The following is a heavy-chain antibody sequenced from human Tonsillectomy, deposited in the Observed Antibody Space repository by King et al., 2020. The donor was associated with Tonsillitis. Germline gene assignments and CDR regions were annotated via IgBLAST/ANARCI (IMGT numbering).Heavy chain of an antibody. J-gene: IGHJ3*02. CDR3: ARDQLTDAFDI. CDR2: IYYTGST. Sequence: VQLQESGPGLVKPSETLSLTCTVSGGSISSYYWTWIRQPPGKGLEWIGYIYYTGSTNYNPSLKSRVTISVDTSKKQFSLKLSSVTAADTAVYYCARDQLTDAFDIWGQGTMVTVSS. D-gene: IGHD3-10*01. CDR1: GGSISSYY. V-gene: IGHV4-59*01.